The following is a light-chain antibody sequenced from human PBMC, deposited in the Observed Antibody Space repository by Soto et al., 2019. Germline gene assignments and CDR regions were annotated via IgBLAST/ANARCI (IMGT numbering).Light chain of an antibody. CDR1: SSNIGSNY. Sequence: QSVLTQPPSASETPGQRVTISCSGSSSNIGSNYVYWYRQLPGTAPKLLIYANSQRPSGVPDRFSGSKSGTSASLAISGLLSEDEADYYCATWDDSLRGVVFGGGTKVTVL. V-gene: IGLV1-47*01. CDR3: ATWDDSLRGVV. CDR2: ANS. J-gene: IGLJ2*01.